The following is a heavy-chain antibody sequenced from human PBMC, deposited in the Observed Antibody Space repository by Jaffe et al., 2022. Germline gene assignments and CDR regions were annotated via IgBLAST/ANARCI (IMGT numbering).Heavy chain of an antibody. Sequence: QITLKESGPTLVKPTQTLTLTCTFSGFSLSTSGVGVGWIRQPPGKALEWLALIYWNDDKRYSPSLKSRLTITKDTSKNQVVLTMTNMDPVDTATYYCALLEGVYCSGGSCHSSAFDIWGQGTMVTVSS. D-gene: IGHD2-15*01. CDR2: IYWNDDK. J-gene: IGHJ3*02. CDR3: ALLEGVYCSGGSCHSSAFDI. CDR1: GFSLSTSGVG. V-gene: IGHV2-5*01.